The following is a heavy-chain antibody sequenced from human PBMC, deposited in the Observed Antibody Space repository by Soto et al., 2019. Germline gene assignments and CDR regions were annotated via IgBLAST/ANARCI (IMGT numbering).Heavy chain of an antibody. CDR1: GYTFTSYY. D-gene: IGHD1-26*01. J-gene: IGHJ4*02. Sequence: ASVKVSCKASGYTFTSYYMHWVRQAPGQGLEWMGWINAGNGNTKYSQKFQGRVTITRDTSASTAYMELSSLRSEDTAVYYCARAGSYSPFDYWGQGTLVTVSS. V-gene: IGHV1-3*01. CDR2: INAGNGNT. CDR3: ARAGSYSPFDY.